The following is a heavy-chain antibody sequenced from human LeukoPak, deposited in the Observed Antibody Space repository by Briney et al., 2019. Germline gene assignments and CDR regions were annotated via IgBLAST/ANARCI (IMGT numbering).Heavy chain of an antibody. CDR2: IKRDGGEK. Sequence: GGSLRLSCEASTFTFTPGWMSWVRQAPGKGLEWVAMIKRDGGEKHYVDSVKGRFTISRVNAKKSLYLQMDSLRDEDTAVYYCASLDTAHPSGVYWGQGTLVTVSS. D-gene: IGHD5-18*01. J-gene: IGHJ4*02. CDR3: ASLDTAHPSGVY. CDR1: TFTFTPGW. V-gene: IGHV3-7*01.